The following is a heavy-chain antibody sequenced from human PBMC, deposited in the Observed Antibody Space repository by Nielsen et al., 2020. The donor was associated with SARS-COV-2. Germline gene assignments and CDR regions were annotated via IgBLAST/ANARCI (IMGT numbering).Heavy chain of an antibody. CDR2: INPSGGST. CDR1: GYTLISYY. J-gene: IGHJ5*02. V-gene: IGHV1-46*01. CDR3: AREIPEVGATENWFDP. D-gene: IGHD1-26*01. Sequence: ASVKVSCKASGYTLISYYMHWVRQAPGQGLEWMGIINPSGGSTSYAQKFQGRVTMTRDTSTSTVYMELSSLRSEDTAVYYCAREIPEVGATENWFDPWGQGTLVTVSS.